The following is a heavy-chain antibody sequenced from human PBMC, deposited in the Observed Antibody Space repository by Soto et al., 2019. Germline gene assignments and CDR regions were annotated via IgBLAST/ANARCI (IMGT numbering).Heavy chain of an antibody. CDR2: ITDNGGDA. D-gene: IGHD3-10*01. CDR1: GLTFGGRA. Sequence: GSLRLSCVASGLTFGGRAMSWVRQAPGEGLQWVATITDNGGDAKYADSVRGRFVISRDNSKKTLYLQMTSLTAEDSAMYFCARGSTESYPGSRIFDFWGRGTLVTVSS. J-gene: IGHJ4*02. V-gene: IGHV3-23*01. CDR3: ARGSTESYPGSRIFDF.